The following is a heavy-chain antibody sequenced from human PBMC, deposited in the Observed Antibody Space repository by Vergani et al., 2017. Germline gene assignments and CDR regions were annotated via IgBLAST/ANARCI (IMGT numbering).Heavy chain of an antibody. Sequence: QVQLVQSGADVMKPGCSLKVSCKASGFTFSSYAMSWVRQAPGQGLEWVGGIIPIFGTANYAQKFQGRFTITADESTSTAYMELSSLRSEDTAVYYCARDDCSSTSCQGGYYYMDVWGKGTTVTVSS. D-gene: IGHD2-2*01. CDR3: ARDDCSSTSCQGGYYYMDV. J-gene: IGHJ6*03. CDR1: GFTFSSYA. V-gene: IGHV1-69*01. CDR2: IIPIFGTA.